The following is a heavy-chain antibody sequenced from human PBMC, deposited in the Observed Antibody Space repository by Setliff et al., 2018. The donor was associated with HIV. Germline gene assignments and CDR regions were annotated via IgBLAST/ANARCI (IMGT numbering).Heavy chain of an antibody. CDR2: VYLSGSI. J-gene: IGHJ3*02. V-gene: IGHV4-59*01. Sequence: PLETLSLTCTVSGGSISNDYWGWVRQPPGKGLEWIGFVYLSGSITYNPSLKSRVTISIDRSKNEFSLKLSSVTAADTALYYCARDRDYGGNRDAFDIWGQGIMVTVSS. D-gene: IGHD4-17*01. CDR3: ARDRDYGGNRDAFDI. CDR1: GGSISNDY.